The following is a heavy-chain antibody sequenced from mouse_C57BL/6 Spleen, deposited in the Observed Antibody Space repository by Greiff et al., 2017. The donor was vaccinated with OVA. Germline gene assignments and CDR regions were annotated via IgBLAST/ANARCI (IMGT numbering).Heavy chain of an antibody. CDR3: ARHSGDAMDY. Sequence: QVQLKESGAELVKPGASVKLSCKASGYTFTSYWMQWVKQRPGQGLEWIGEIDPSDSYTNYNQKFKGKATLTVDTSSSTAYMQLSSLTSEDSAVYYCARHSGDAMDYWGQGTSVTVSS. D-gene: IGHD3-1*01. CDR1: GYTFTSYW. V-gene: IGHV1-50*01. CDR2: IDPSDSYT. J-gene: IGHJ4*01.